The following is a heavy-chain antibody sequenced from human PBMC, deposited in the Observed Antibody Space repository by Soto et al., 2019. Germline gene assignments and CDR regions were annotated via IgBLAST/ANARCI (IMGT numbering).Heavy chain of an antibody. J-gene: IGHJ4*02. Sequence: QVQLVQYGAEVTKPGSSVKVSCEASGGTFSSYTISWVRQAPGQGLEWMGRIIPILGITNYAQKFQGRVTITADKSTSTAYMELSSLRSEDTAVYYCASPNPQRRCGVLFDYLGQGTLVTVSS. D-gene: IGHD6-25*01. CDR1: GGTFSSYT. V-gene: IGHV1-69*02. CDR3: ASPNPQRRCGVLFDY. CDR2: IIPILGIT.